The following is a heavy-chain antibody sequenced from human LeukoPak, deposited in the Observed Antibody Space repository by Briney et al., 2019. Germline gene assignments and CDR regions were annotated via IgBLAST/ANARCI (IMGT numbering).Heavy chain of an antibody. D-gene: IGHD2-2*01. J-gene: IGHJ6*03. CDR2: IYTSGST. CDR3: ARAEVSSASIAPYYYYYMDV. CDR1: GGSISSSSYY. Sequence: SETLSLTCTVSGGSISSSSYYWGWIRQPPGKGLEWIGRIYTSGSTNYNPSLKSRVTISVDTSKNQFSLKLSSVTAADTAVYYGARAEVSSASIAPYYYYYMDVWGKGTTVTVSS. V-gene: IGHV4-61*02.